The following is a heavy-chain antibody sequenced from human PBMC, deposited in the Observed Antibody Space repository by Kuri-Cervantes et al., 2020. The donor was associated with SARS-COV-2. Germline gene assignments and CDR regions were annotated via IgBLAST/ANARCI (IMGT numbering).Heavy chain of an antibody. CDR1: GGSFSGYY. CDR2: INHSGST. D-gene: IGHD3-10*01. V-gene: IGHV4-34*01. Sequence: SQTLSLTCAVYGGSFSGYYWSWIRQPPGKGLEWIGEINHSGSTNYNPSLKSRVTISVDTSKNQFSLKLSSVTAEDTAVYYCVRGGGGFDPWGQGTLVTVSS. CDR3: VRGGGGFDP. J-gene: IGHJ5*02.